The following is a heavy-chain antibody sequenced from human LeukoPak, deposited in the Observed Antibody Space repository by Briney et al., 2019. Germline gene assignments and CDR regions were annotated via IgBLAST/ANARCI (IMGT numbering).Heavy chain of an antibody. Sequence: GGSLRLSCAASGFTFTTYTMSWVRQAPGKGLEWVSSITGTSDYIYYADSVKGRFTVSRDNAENSLYLQMNSLRADDTAVYYCARDLYSSGWYKDYWGQGTLVTVSS. J-gene: IGHJ4*02. D-gene: IGHD6-19*01. CDR2: ITGTSDYI. CDR3: ARDLYSSGWYKDY. V-gene: IGHV3-21*01. CDR1: GFTFTTYT.